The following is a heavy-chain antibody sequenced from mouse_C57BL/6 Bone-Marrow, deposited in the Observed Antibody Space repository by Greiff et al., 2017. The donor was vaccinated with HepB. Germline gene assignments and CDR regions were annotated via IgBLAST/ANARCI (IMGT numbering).Heavy chain of an antibody. V-gene: IGHV5-2*01. Sequence: EVKLMESGGGLVQPGESLKLSCESNEYEFPSHDMSWVRKTPEKRLELVAAINSDGGSTYYPDTMERRFIISRDNTKKTPYLQMSSLRSEDTALYYCARHGNWDYAMDYWGQGTSVTVSS. CDR3: ARHGNWDYAMDY. CDR1: EYEFPSHD. CDR2: INSDGGST. J-gene: IGHJ4*01. D-gene: IGHD2-1*01.